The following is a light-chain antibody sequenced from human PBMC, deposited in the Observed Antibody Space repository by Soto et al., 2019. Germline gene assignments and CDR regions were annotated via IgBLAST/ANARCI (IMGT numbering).Light chain of an antibody. CDR3: QQYNNWPPIT. V-gene: IGKV3D-15*01. CDR1: QSVSSIY. Sequence: EIVLTQSPGTLSLSPGERATLSCRASQSVSSIYLAWYQQRPGQAPRLLIYGASDRATGIPDRFSGSGSGTEFTLTISSLQSEDFAVYYCQQYNNWPPITFGQGTRLEIK. CDR2: GAS. J-gene: IGKJ5*01.